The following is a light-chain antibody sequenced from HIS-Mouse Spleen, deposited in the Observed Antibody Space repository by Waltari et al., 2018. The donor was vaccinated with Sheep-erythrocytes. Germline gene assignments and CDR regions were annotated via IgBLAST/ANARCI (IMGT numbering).Light chain of an antibody. Sequence: EIVLTQSPATLSLSPGERATLSCRASQSVSSYLAWYQQKPGQAPRLLIYDASNSATGIPARFSGSGSGTDFTLTISSLEPEDFAVYYCQQRSNWLTFGGGTK. V-gene: IGKV3-11*01. CDR2: DAS. J-gene: IGKJ4*01. CDR3: QQRSNWLT. CDR1: QSVSSY.